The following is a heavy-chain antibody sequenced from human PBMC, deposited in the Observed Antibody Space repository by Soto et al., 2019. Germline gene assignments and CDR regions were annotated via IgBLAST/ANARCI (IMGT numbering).Heavy chain of an antibody. CDR2: IYYSGST. CDR3: ARADSSGQSSFDY. J-gene: IGHJ4*02. CDR1: GGSISSSSYY. Sequence: SETLSLTCTVSGGSISSSSYYWGWIRQPPGKGLEWIGSIYYSGSTYYNPSLKSRVTISVDTSKNQFSLKLSSVTAADTAVYYCARADSSGQSSFDYWGQGTLVTVSS. V-gene: IGHV4-39*01. D-gene: IGHD6-19*01.